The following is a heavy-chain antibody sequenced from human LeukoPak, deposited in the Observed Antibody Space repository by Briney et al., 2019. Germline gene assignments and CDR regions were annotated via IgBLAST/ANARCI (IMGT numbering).Heavy chain of an antibody. V-gene: IGHV1-18*04. J-gene: IGHJ4*02. CDR2: ISAYNGNT. D-gene: IGHD3-22*01. CDR3: ATVLNRYDSSGYNFDY. CDR1: GHTFTGYY. Sequence: ASVKVSCKASGHTFTGYYMHWVRQAPGQGLEWMGWISAYNGNTNYAQKLQGRVTMTTDTSTSTAYMELRSLRSDDTAVYHCATVLNRYDSSGYNFDYWGQGTLVTVSS.